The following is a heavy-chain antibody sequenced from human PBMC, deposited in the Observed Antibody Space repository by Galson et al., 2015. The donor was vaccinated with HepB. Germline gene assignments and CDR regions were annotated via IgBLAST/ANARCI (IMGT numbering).Heavy chain of an antibody. D-gene: IGHD6-25*01. CDR2: ISPGGTK. CDR1: GFSFISHS. J-gene: IGHJ6*02. V-gene: IGHV3-48*01. CDR3: ARNPASYDYYNMDV. Sequence: SLRLSCAASGFSFISHSMNWVRHSPGKGLEWLAYISPGGTKYYADSAGGRFTISRDNAKKSMYLHMSSLRVEDTGIYYCARNPASYDYYNMDVWGQGTTVTVSS.